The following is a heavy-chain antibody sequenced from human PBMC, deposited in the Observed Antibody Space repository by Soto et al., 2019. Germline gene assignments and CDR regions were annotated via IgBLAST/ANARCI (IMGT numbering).Heavy chain of an antibody. V-gene: IGHV1-8*01. Sequence: QVQLVQSGAEVKKPGASVKVSCKASGYTFTSHDINWMRQATGQGLEWMGWMNPNSGHTNYAQKFQGRVTMTRDTSISTAYMELASLSSEDTAIYYCASDMSTTWGQGTLVIVSS. CDR3: ASDMSTT. J-gene: IGHJ5*02. CDR1: GYTFTSHD. D-gene: IGHD2-2*01. CDR2: MNPNSGHT.